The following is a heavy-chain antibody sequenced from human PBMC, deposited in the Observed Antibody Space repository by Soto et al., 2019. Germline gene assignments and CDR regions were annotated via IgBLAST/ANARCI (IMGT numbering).Heavy chain of an antibody. CDR2: IYYSGST. CDR3: ARLPWADYGGIFDP. V-gene: IGHV4-59*01. CDR1: GGSISNYY. Sequence: PSETLSLTCTVSGGSISNYYWSWIRHPPGKKLEWIGYIYYSGSTNYNPSLKSRVTISVDTSKNQFSLKLYSVTTADTAMYYCARLPWADYGGIFDPWGQGTLVTXSS. J-gene: IGHJ5*02. D-gene: IGHD4-17*01.